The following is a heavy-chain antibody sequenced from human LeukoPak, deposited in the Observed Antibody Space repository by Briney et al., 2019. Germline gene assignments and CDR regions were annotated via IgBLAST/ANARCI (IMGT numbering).Heavy chain of an antibody. CDR2: IYHSGST. CDR1: GGSINSYY. J-gene: IGHJ5*02. D-gene: IGHD3-10*01. V-gene: IGHV4-59*01. CDR3: ARTVRSVRGVRPSNNWFDP. Sequence: SETLSLTCTVSGGSINSYYWSWIRQPPGKGVEWIGSIYHSGSTYYNPSLKSRVTISVDTSKNQFSLKLSSVTAADTAVYYCARTVRSVRGVRPSNNWFDPWGQGTLVTVSS.